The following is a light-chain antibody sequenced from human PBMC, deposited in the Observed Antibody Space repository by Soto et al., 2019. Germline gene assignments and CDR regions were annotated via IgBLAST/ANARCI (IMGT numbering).Light chain of an antibody. Sequence: IQMSQSPSSLAGPVGATVCLTCKVSQNINNYLNWYQQKPGRAPKLLIYDASSLESGGPSRFSGSGSGTEVTLTISSLQPDDFATYYCQQLNSYPPITFGQGTRLEIK. CDR1: QNINNY. J-gene: IGKJ5*01. CDR2: DAS. V-gene: IGKV1-13*02. CDR3: QQLNSYPPIT.